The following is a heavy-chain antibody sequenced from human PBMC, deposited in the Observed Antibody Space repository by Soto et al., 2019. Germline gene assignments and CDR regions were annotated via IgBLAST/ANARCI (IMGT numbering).Heavy chain of an antibody. V-gene: IGHV3-30-3*01. J-gene: IGHJ4*02. CDR2: ISYDGSNK. Sequence: QVQLVESGGGVVQPGRSLRLSCAASGFTFSSYAMHWVRQAPGKGLEWVAVISYDGSNKYYADSVKGRFTISRDNSKNTLYLQMNSLRAEDTAGYYCARDVDTAMAPDYWGQGTLVTVSS. D-gene: IGHD5-18*01. CDR3: ARDVDTAMAPDY. CDR1: GFTFSSYA.